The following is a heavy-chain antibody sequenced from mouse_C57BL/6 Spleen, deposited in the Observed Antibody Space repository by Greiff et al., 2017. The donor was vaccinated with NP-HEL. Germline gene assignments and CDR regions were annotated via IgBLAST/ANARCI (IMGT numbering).Heavy chain of an antibody. CDR1: GYTFTSYW. V-gene: IGHV1-64*01. Sequence: QVQLQQPGAELVKPGASVKLSCKASGYTFTSYWMHWVKQRPGQGLEWIGMIHPNSGSTNYNEKFKSKATLTVDKSSSTAYMQLSSLTSEDSAVYYCARYGSNYVGSWFAYWGQGTLVTVSA. CDR2: IHPNSGST. D-gene: IGHD2-5*01. J-gene: IGHJ3*01. CDR3: ARYGSNYVGSWFAY.